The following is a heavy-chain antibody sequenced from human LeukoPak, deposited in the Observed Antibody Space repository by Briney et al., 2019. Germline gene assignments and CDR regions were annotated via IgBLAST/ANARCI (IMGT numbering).Heavy chain of an antibody. CDR2: IKNDGSDK. CDR3: ADLGYTD. V-gene: IGHV3-7*03. Sequence: GGSLRLSCEASGFSFSSSWMTWVRQAPGKGLEWVATIKNDGSDKYYVDSVKGRFTLSRDNAKYSLYLQMNSLRVEDTPVYYCADLGYTDGGQGTLVTVSS. D-gene: IGHD2-15*01. J-gene: IGHJ4*02. CDR1: GFSFSSSW.